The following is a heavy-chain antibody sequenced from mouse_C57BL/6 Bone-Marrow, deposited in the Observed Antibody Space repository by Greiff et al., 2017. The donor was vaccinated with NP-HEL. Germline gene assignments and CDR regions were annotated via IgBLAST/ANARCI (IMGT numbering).Heavy chain of an antibody. Sequence: DVKLVESGGGLVKPGGSLKLSCAASGFTFSSYAMSWVRQTPEKRLEWVATISDGGSYTYYPDNVKGRFTISRDNAKNNLYLQMSHLKSEDTAMYYCARGGFSSMDYWGQGTSVTVSS. CDR1: GFTFSSYA. V-gene: IGHV5-4*03. J-gene: IGHJ4*01. CDR3: ARGGFSSMDY. CDR2: ISDGGSYT.